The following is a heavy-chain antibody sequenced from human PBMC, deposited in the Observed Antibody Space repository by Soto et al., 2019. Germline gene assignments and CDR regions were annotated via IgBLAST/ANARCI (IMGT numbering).Heavy chain of an antibody. CDR3: AREFGGYKNYYYYALDV. Sequence: QVQLQESGPGLVRPSETLSLTCTVSGGSINVGGNYWTWIRQHPGKGPEWIGNIYHSGNTHYNPSLKSRLTISLDTSKNQFSLRLNSVTAADTAVYYCAREFGGYKNYYYYALDVWGLWTAVTVSS. CDR2: IYHSGNT. D-gene: IGHD2-15*01. V-gene: IGHV4-31*03. CDR1: GGSINVGGNY. J-gene: IGHJ6*02.